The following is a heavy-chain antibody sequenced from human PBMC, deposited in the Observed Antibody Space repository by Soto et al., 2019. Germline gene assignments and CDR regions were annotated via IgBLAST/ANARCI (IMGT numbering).Heavy chain of an antibody. V-gene: IGHV1-58*01. J-gene: IGHJ4*02. Sequence: APVKVSCKASGFTFTSSAVQWVRQARGQRLEWIGWIVVGSGNTNYAQKFQERVTITRDMSTSTAYMELSSLRSEDTAVYYCAVSRWLQFDEPTYWGQGTLVTVSS. D-gene: IGHD5-12*01. CDR1: GFTFTSSA. CDR3: AVSRWLQFDEPTY. CDR2: IVVGSGNT.